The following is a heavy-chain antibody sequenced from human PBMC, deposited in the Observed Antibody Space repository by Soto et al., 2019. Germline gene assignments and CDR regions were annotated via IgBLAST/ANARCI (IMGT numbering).Heavy chain of an antibody. D-gene: IGHD6-13*01. CDR2: INHSGST. CDR3: ASSSWYWFDP. CDR1: GGSFSGYY. J-gene: IGHJ5*02. Sequence: SETLSLTCAVYGGSFSGYYWSWIRQPPGKGLEWIGEINHSGSTNYNPSLKSRVTISVDTSKNQFSLKLSSVTAADTAVYYCASSSWYWFDPWGQGTLVTVPS. V-gene: IGHV4-34*01.